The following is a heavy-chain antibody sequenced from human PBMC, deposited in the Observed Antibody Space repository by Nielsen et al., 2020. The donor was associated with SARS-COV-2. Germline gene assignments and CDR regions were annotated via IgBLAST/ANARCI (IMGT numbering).Heavy chain of an antibody. D-gene: IGHD3-22*01. CDR2: IYPGDSDT. J-gene: IGHJ5*02. V-gene: IGHV5-51*01. Sequence: VRQMPGKGLESVGIIYPGDSDTRYTPSFQGQVTISADKSISTAYLQWSSLKASDTAMYYCARTYYYDSSGLRAPLDPWGQGTLVTVSS. CDR3: ARTYYYDSSGLRAPLDP.